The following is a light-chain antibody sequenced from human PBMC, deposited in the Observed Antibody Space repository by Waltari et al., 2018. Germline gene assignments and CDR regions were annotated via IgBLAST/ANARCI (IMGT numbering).Light chain of an antibody. J-gene: IGKJ1*01. V-gene: IGKV4-1*01. Sequence: DIVMTQSPDSLAVSLGARATINCKSTQSVFSTFNNKNYLAWFQQKPGQPPKLLIYWAFTRESGVPDRFSGSGSGTDFTLTISSLQAEDVAVYYCQQYLSPPRTFGQGTKVEIK. CDR1: QSVFSTFNNKNY. CDR3: QQYLSPPRT. CDR2: WAF.